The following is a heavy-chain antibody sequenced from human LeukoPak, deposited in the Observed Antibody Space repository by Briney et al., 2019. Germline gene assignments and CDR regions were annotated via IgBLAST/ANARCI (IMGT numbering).Heavy chain of an antibody. Sequence: GGSLRVSCAASGFNFDDYVMSWVRQAPGKGLEWGSGINWNGGSRGYADSVKGGFTISRDNAKNSLYLQMNSLRAEDTALYYCAKDLRALVVTIMVCDYWGQGTLVTVSS. J-gene: IGHJ4*02. CDR3: AKDLRALVVTIMVCDY. CDR2: INWNGGSR. D-gene: IGHD2-21*02. V-gene: IGHV3-20*04. CDR1: GFNFDDYV.